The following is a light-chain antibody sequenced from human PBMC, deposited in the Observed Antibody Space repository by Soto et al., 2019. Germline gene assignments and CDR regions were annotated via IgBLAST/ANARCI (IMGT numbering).Light chain of an antibody. CDR3: AAWDGSLNVVL. CDR1: SSNIGSNT. CDR2: STN. V-gene: IGLV1-44*01. Sequence: HSVLTQPPSASGTPGQRVTISCSGSSSNIGSNTVNWYQQLPGSAPKLLIYSTNQRPSGVPDRFSGSKSGTSASLAISGLQSEDEADYYCAAWDGSLNVVLFGGGTKVTVL. J-gene: IGLJ2*01.